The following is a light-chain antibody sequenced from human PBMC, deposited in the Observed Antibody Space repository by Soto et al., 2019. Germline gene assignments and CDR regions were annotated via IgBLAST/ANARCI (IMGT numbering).Light chain of an antibody. Sequence: QSVLTQPASVSGSPGQSITISCTGTSSDVGNYIFVSWYRQHPGKVPNLMIYDINNRPSGVSNRFSGSKSGNTASLTISGLQAEDEADYYCVSYTTSASYVFGTGTKVTVL. CDR2: DIN. V-gene: IGLV2-14*01. CDR3: VSYTTSASYV. J-gene: IGLJ1*01. CDR1: SSDVGNYIF.